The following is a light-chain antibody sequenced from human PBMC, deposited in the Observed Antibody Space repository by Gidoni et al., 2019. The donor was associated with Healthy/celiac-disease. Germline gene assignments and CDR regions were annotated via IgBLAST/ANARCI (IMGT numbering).Light chain of an antibody. CDR3: QQSYRTPLS. Sequence: DIQMTQPPPSLSASVGDRVTITCRASQSISSYLNWYQQKPGKAPKLLISAASSLQSGVTSRFSGSGSGTDFTLTISSLQPEAFATYYCQQSYRTPLSFGPGTKVDIK. J-gene: IGKJ3*01. CDR1: QSISSY. CDR2: AAS. V-gene: IGKV1-39*01.